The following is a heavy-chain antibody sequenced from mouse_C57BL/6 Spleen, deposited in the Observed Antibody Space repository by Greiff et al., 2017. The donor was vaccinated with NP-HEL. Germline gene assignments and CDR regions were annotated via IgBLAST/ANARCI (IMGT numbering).Heavy chain of an antibody. D-gene: IGHD1-1*01. CDR1: GYTFTSYW. CDR3: AARIKTVVATDYAKGY. V-gene: IGHV1-69*01. Sequence: VQLQQPGAELVMPGASVKLSCKASGYTFTSYWMHWVKQRPGQGLEWIGEIDPSDSYTNYNQKFKGKSTLTVDKSSSTAYMQLSSLTSEDSAVYYCAARIKTVVATDYAKGYWGQGTSVTVSS. J-gene: IGHJ4*01. CDR2: IDPSDSYT.